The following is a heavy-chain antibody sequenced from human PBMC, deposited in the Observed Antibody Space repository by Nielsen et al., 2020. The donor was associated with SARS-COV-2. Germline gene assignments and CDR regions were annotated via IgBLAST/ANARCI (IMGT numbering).Heavy chain of an antibody. Sequence: GESLKISCAASGFTFSSYAMHWVRQAPGKGLEWVAVISDDGSEKYYADSVKGRFTISRDNSKNTIYLQMNSLRVDDAAVYYCARVGASYRNSYGLDVWGQGTMVTVSS. J-gene: IGHJ6*02. CDR3: ARVGASYRNSYGLDV. D-gene: IGHD3-10*01. CDR1: GFTFSSYA. CDR2: ISDDGSEK. V-gene: IGHV3-30-3*01.